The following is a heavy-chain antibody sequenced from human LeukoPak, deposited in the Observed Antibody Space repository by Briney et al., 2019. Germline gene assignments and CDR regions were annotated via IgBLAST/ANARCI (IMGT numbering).Heavy chain of an antibody. Sequence: GASVKVSCKASGYTFTGYYMHWVRQAPGQGLEWMGWINPNSGGTNYAQKFQGRVTITADKSTSTAYMELSSLRSEDTAVYYCARESGYYLDYWGQGTLVTVSS. CDR2: INPNSGGT. CDR1: GYTFTGYY. D-gene: IGHD3-22*01. J-gene: IGHJ4*02. CDR3: ARESGYYLDY. V-gene: IGHV1-2*02.